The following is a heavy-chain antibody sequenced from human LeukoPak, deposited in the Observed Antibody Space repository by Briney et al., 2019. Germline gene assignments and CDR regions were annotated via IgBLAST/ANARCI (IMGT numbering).Heavy chain of an antibody. CDR3: ARGFRGDNFDY. J-gene: IGHJ4*02. D-gene: IGHD7-27*01. V-gene: IGHV4-38-2*02. CDR1: GYSISSAYY. CDR2: MYHSGST. Sequence: SETLTLTCSVSGYSISSAYYWGWIRQPPGKGLEWIGTMYHSGSTNYNPSLKSRVTISVDTSKNQFSLKLSSVTAADTAVYFCARGFRGDNFDYWGQGTLVTVSS.